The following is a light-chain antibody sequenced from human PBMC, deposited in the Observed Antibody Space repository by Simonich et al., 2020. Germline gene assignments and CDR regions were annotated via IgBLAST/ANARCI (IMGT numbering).Light chain of an antibody. CDR1: ALPKQY. CDR2: KDS. Sequence: SYELTQPPSVSVSPGQTARITCSGDALPKQYAYWYPQKPGQAPGLVIYKDSERPSGLPERFSGSISGTTVTLTISGVQAEDEADYYCQSSDSSGTYVVFGGGTKLTVL. V-gene: IGLV3-25*03. J-gene: IGLJ2*01. CDR3: QSSDSSGTYVV.